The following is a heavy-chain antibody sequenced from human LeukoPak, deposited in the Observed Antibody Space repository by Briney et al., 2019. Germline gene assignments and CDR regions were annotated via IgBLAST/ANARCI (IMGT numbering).Heavy chain of an antibody. Sequence: PSETLSLTCTVSGGSISSYYWSWIRQPPGKGLEWIGYIYYSGSTNYNPSLKSRVTISVDTSKNQFSLKLSSVTAADTAVYYCARHISRKGADTPLGLFDYWGQGTLVTVSS. D-gene: IGHD3-3*02. CDR2: IYYSGST. J-gene: IGHJ4*02. CDR3: ARHISRKGADTPLGLFDY. CDR1: GGSISSYY. V-gene: IGHV4-59*08.